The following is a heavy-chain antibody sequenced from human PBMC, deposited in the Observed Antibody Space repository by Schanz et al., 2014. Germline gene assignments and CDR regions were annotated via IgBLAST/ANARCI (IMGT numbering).Heavy chain of an antibody. D-gene: IGHD4-17*01. CDR1: GGSFSSGGSS. Sequence: QLQLQESGSGLVKPSQTLSLTCGVSGGSFSSGGSSWNWIRLPPGKGLEWIGYIYHSGSTYYNPSLKSRVTISVDRSKNQFSLILNSVTAADTAVYYCARSPGDFPGWFDSWGQGTLVTVSS. CDR2: IYHSGST. V-gene: IGHV4-30-2*01. J-gene: IGHJ5*01. CDR3: ARSPGDFPGWFDS.